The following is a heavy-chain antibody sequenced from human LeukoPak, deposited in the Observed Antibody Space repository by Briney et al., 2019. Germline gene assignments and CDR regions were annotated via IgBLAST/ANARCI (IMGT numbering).Heavy chain of an antibody. V-gene: IGHV3-23*01. CDR1: GFTFSSSA. J-gene: IGHJ4*02. Sequence: GGSLRLSCAASGFTFSSSAMSWVRQAPGKGLEWVSAISGSGGSTYYADSVKGRFTISRDNSKNTLYLQMNSLRAEDTAVYYCAKGYDFWSGYYNFDYWGQGTLVTVSS. CDR3: AKGYDFWSGYYNFDY. CDR2: ISGSGGST. D-gene: IGHD3-3*01.